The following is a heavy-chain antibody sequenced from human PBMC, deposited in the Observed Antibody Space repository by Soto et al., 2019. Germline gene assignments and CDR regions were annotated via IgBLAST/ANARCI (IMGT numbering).Heavy chain of an antibody. J-gene: IGHJ4*02. CDR1: GGSISSGGYY. CDR3: ALRSMAVVPEY. D-gene: IGHD3-22*01. Sequence: SETLSLTCTVSGGSISSGGYYWSWIRQHPGKGLESIGYLYYGRSANYNPSLKSRVTLSVDTSTNQCSLTLSSMTAADTAVYYCALRSMAVVPEYWGQGTLVTV. CDR2: LYYGRSA. V-gene: IGHV4-61*08.